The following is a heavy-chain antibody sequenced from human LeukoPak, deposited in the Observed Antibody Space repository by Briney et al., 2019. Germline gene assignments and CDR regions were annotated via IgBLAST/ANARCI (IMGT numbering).Heavy chain of an antibody. Sequence: SETLSLTCTVSDDSISSYYWSWIRQPPGKGLEWIAYMYYSGSTNYNPSLKSRVTISVDTSRNQFSLKLSSVTAADTAVYYCARAFTYFYGSGTYRFRWFDPWGQGTLVTVSS. CDR2: MYYSGST. D-gene: IGHD3-10*01. J-gene: IGHJ5*02. CDR3: ARAFTYFYGSGTYRFRWFDP. CDR1: DDSISSYY. V-gene: IGHV4-59*13.